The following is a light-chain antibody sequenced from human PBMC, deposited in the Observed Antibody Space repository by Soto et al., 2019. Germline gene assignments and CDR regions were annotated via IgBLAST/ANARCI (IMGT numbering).Light chain of an antibody. CDR1: RRNVGGYNY. CDR3: SSYTTSNTRQIV. CDR2: DVS. Sequence: QSALTQPASGSGSPGQSITISCTGTRRNVGGYNYVSWYQHHPGKAPKLIIYDVSNRPSGVSIRFSGSKSDNTASLTISGLQPEDEADYHCSSYTTSNTRQIVFGTGTKVTVL. V-gene: IGLV2-14*03. J-gene: IGLJ1*01.